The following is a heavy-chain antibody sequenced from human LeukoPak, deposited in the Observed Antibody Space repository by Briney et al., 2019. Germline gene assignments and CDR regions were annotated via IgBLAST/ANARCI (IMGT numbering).Heavy chain of an antibody. CDR2: ISYDGSNK. D-gene: IGHD3-16*02. CDR1: GFTFSSYA. Sequence: GGSLRLSCAASGFTFSSYAMHWVRQAPGKGLEWVAVISYDGSNKYYADSVKGRFTISRDNSKNTLYLQMNSLRAEDTAVYYCAKESAFGGVIVIPSPDYFDYWGQGTLVTVSS. CDR3: AKESAFGGVIVIPSPDYFDY. J-gene: IGHJ4*02. V-gene: IGHV3-30-3*01.